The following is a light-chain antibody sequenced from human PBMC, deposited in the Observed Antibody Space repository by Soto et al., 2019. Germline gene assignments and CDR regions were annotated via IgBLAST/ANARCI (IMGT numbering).Light chain of an antibody. CDR1: QSINRY. Sequence: DIPMTQSPSSLSVSVGDRVTITCRASQSINRYLNWYQQKPGKAPKLLIYTSSNLQSGVPSRFSGSGSGTDFTLTISSLQPEDFATYYCQQIYITPYTFGQGTKLESK. V-gene: IGKV1-39*01. J-gene: IGKJ2*01. CDR3: QQIYITPYT. CDR2: TSS.